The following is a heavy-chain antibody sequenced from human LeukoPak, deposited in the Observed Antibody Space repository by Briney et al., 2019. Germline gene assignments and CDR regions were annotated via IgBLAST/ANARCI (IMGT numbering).Heavy chain of an antibody. V-gene: IGHV1-8*01. CDR1: GYTFTSYD. D-gene: IGHD4-17*01. CDR2: MNPNSGNT. Sequence: ASVKVSCKASGYTFTSYDINWVRQATGQGLEWMGWMNPNSGNTGYAQKFQGRVTMTRKTSISTAYMELSSLRSEDTAVYYCARHTTVTTCLDYWGQGTLVTVSS. J-gene: IGHJ4*02. CDR3: ARHTTVTTCLDY.